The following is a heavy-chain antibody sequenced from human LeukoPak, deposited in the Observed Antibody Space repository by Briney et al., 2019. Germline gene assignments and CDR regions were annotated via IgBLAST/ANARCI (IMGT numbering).Heavy chain of an antibody. J-gene: IGHJ4*02. D-gene: IGHD6-19*01. CDR2: IYYSGST. CDR3: ARGSYPGWYNGEFDY. CDR1: GGSISSYY. V-gene: IGHV4-59*12. Sequence: PSETLSLTCTVSGGSISSYYWSWIRQPPGKGLEWIGNIYYSGSTYYKPSLKSRVTMSVDTSKNQFSVKLSSVTAADTAVYYCARGSYPGWYNGEFDYWGQGTLVTVSS.